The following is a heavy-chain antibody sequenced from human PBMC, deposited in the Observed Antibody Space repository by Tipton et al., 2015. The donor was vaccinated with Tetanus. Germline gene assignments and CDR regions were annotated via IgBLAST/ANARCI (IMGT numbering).Heavy chain of an antibody. CDR2: IYTSGST. CDR1: GASISGYY. D-gene: IGHD2-8*01. V-gene: IGHV4-4*07. Sequence: TLSLTCTVSGASISGYYWAWIRQPAGKGLEWIGRIYTSGSTNYNPSLKSRVTISVDTSRNQFSLRLKSVTPADTAMYYCARDHRLSASYAGWFDPWGQGALVTVSS. J-gene: IGHJ5*02. CDR3: ARDHRLSASYAGWFDP.